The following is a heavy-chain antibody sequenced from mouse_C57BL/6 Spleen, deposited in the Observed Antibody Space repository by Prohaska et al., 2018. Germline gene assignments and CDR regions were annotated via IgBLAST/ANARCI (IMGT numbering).Heavy chain of an antibody. CDR1: GFTFSNYW. Sequence: EVKLEESGGGLVQPGGSMKLSCVASGFTFSNYWMNWVSQSPEKGLEWVDQIRLKSDNYETHYAESVKGRFTISRDDSKSSVYLQMNNLRAEDTGIYYCTAPAGSSDYWGQGTTLTVSS. V-gene: IGHV6-3*01. D-gene: IGHD1-3*01. CDR3: TAPAGSSDY. J-gene: IGHJ2*01. CDR2: IRLKSDNYET.